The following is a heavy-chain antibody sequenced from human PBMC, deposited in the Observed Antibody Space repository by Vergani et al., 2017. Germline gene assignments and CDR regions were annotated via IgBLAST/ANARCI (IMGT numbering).Heavy chain of an antibody. J-gene: IGHJ6*02. CDR1: DSSIMTKPY. CDR3: ARHRGSWGFFPSSSFYGMDV. D-gene: IGHD3-10*01. Sequence: QVQLQESGPGLVKPSETLTLTCDVSDSSIMTKPYWGWFRQSPGKGLEWIGCIHHSGDTHYNSSLKSRVSISIVSSSKFSLSLTSVTAADTAIYYCARHRGSWGFFPSSSFYGMDVWGHGTTVTVSS. CDR2: IHHSGDT. V-gene: IGHV4-38-2*01.